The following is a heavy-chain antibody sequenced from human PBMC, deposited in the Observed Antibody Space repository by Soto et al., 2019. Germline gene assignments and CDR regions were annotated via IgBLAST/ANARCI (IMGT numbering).Heavy chain of an antibody. CDR1: GYTFTNYY. Sequence: GASVKISCKASGYTFTNYYMHWVRQAPGQGLEWMGVIHYSGATPTYAQKFQGRVTMARDTSTSTVYVELSSLTSEDTAVYYCAKAGRFVEWTPYYFDYWGQGTLVTVSS. J-gene: IGHJ4*02. CDR3: AKAGRFVEWTPYYFDY. CDR2: IHYSGATP. D-gene: IGHD3-3*01. V-gene: IGHV1-46*01.